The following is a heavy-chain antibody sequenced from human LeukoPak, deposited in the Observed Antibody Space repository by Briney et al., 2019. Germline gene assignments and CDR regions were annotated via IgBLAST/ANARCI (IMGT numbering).Heavy chain of an antibody. CDR1: GYSFTSYW. D-gene: IGHD2-15*01. Sequence: GESLKISCKGSGYSFTSYWIGWVRQMPGKGLEWMGIIYPGDSDTRYSPSFQGQVTISADKSISTAYLQWSSLKASDTAMYCCATSTVVVAAPGNFDYWGQGTLVTVSS. V-gene: IGHV5-51*01. CDR3: ATSTVVVAAPGNFDY. CDR2: IYPGDSDT. J-gene: IGHJ4*02.